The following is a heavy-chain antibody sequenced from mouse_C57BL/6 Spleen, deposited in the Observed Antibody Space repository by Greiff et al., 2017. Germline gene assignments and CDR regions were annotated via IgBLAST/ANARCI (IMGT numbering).Heavy chain of an antibody. CDR3: ARVDYGSSYGWYFDV. CDR2: INPGSGGT. CDR1: GYAFTNYL. Sequence: AQLQQSGAELVRPGTSVKVSCKASGYAFTNYLIEWVKQRPGQGLEWIGVINPGSGGTNYNEKFKGKATLTADKSSSTAYMQLSSLTSEDSAVYFCARVDYGSSYGWYFDVWGTGTTVTVSS. V-gene: IGHV1-54*01. J-gene: IGHJ1*03. D-gene: IGHD1-1*01.